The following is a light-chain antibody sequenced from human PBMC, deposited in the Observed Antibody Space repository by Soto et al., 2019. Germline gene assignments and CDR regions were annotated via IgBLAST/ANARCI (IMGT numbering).Light chain of an antibody. J-gene: IGKJ4*01. Sequence: IQLTQSPSSLSASVGDRVTITCRASQGISFYLAWYQQKPGKAPKLLIYAASTLKSGVPSRFSGSGSGTDFTLTISSLQPEDFATYYCQQLKNYPLTFGGGTKVDIK. CDR2: AAS. V-gene: IGKV1-9*01. CDR1: QGISFY. CDR3: QQLKNYPLT.